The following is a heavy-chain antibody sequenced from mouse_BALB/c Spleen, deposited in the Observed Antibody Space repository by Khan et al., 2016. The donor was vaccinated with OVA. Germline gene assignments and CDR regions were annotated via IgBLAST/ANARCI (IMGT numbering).Heavy chain of an antibody. J-gene: IGHJ3*01. CDR2: IFPGTGTT. CDR1: GYTFTSYW. V-gene: IGHV1S132*01. D-gene: IGHD2-1*01. Sequence: VQLQESGAELVKPGASVKLSCKTSGYTFTSYWIQWVKQRPGQGLGWIGQIFPGTGTTYYNENFKGKATLTVGTSSNTAFMPFSSLASEDSAVFFCARCYLGNYAFAYWGQGTLVTVSP. CDR3: ARCYLGNYAFAY.